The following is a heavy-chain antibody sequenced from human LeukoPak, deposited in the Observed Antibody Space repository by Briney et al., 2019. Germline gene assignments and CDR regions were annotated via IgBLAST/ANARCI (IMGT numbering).Heavy chain of an antibody. CDR3: AREPRGFIAVAGYYYYYGMDV. Sequence: ASVKVSCKASGYTFTSYYMHWVRQAPGQGLEWMGIINPSGGSTSYAQKFQGRVTMTRDTSTSTVYMELSSLRSEDTAVYYCAREPRGFIAVAGYYYYYGMDVWGQGTTVTVCS. CDR2: INPSGGST. J-gene: IGHJ6*02. CDR1: GYTFTSYY. D-gene: IGHD6-19*01. V-gene: IGHV1-46*01.